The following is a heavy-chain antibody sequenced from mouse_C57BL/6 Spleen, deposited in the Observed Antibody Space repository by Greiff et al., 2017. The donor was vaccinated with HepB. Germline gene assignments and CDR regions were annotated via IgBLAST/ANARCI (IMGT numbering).Heavy chain of an antibody. CDR1: GYTFTDYE. CDR3: TRYYYGSSYAMDY. J-gene: IGHJ4*01. Sequence: QVQLQQSGAELARPGASVKLSCKASGYTFTDYEMHWVKQTPVHGLEWIGAIDPETGGTAYNQKFKGKAILTADKSSSTAYMELRSLTSEDSAVYYCTRYYYGSSYAMDYWGQGTSVTVSS. V-gene: IGHV1-15*01. CDR2: IDPETGGT. D-gene: IGHD1-1*01.